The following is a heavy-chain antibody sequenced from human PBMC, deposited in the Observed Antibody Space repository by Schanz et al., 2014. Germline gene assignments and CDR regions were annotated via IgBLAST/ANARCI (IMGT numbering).Heavy chain of an antibody. CDR2: ITAYNGDT. CDR3: ARGGYSYALSAFDI. CDR1: GYTFTSHG. J-gene: IGHJ3*02. D-gene: IGHD5-18*01. Sequence: QVQLVQSGAEVKKPGASVKVSCKASGYTFTSHGISWVRQAPGQGLEWMGWITAYNGDTNYALKLQGRVTMTTDTSTGTAYMELRSLRSDDTAVYYCARGGYSYALSAFDIWGQGTMVTVSS. V-gene: IGHV1-18*01.